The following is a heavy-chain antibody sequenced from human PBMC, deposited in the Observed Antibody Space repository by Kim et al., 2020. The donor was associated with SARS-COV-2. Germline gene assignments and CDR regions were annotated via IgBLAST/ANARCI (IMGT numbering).Heavy chain of an antibody. V-gene: IGHV4-30-2*05. D-gene: IGHD5-12*01. J-gene: IGHJ4*02. Sequence: SNPSLKSRVTISNDTSKNQFSLKRSSVTAADTAVYYCAREGRGGYGFFDYWGQGTLVTVSS. CDR3: AREGRGGYGFFDY.